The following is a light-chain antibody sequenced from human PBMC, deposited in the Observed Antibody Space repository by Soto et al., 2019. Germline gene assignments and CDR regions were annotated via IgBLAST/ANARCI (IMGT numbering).Light chain of an antibody. CDR3: QQYNTFSFT. Sequence: DIQMTQSPSTLSASLGDGVTITCRASRAISDWLAWYQQRPGKAPKLLIYRASRLESGVPSRFSGSGSGTEFTLTISGLQPDDFATYYCQQYNTFSFTFGQGTRLENK. J-gene: IGKJ5*01. CDR2: RAS. V-gene: IGKV1-5*03. CDR1: RAISDW.